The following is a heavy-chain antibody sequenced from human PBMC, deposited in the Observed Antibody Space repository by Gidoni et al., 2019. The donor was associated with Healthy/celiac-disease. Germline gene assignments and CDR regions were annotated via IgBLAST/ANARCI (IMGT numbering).Heavy chain of an antibody. Sequence: EVQLLESGGGLVQPGGSLRLSCAASGFTFSSYAMSWVRQAPGKGLEWVSAISGSGGSTYYADSVKGRFTISRDNSKNTLYLQMNSLRAEDTAVYYCAKLDPHTAASNRGLNFDYWGQGTLVTVSS. V-gene: IGHV3-23*01. CDR3: AKLDPHTAASNRGLNFDY. CDR2: ISGSGGST. J-gene: IGHJ4*02. D-gene: IGHD5-18*01. CDR1: GFTFSSYA.